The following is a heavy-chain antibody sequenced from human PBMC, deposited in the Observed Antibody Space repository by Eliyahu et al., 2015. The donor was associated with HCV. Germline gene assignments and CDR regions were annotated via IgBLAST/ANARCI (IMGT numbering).Heavy chain of an antibody. J-gene: IGHJ5*02. Sequence: QITLKESGPTLVKPTQTLTLTCSCSGFSLTTSGVGVGWFRXPPGXALXXLALINWEDXXAYSPSLKSRLTXTKDTSKNRVVLKMTNMDPVDTGSYYCVYQDKLGYDNWFDPWGQGTLVTVSS. CDR1: GFSLTTSGVG. CDR3: VYQDKLGYDNWFDP. CDR2: INWEDXX. D-gene: IGHD5-12*01. V-gene: IGHV2-5*04.